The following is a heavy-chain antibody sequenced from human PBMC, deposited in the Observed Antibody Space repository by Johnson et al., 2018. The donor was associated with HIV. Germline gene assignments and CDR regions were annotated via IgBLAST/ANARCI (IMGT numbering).Heavy chain of an antibody. V-gene: IGHV3-66*01. CDR3: AREGDDLDAFDI. CDR1: GFTFDDYA. Sequence: VQLVESGGAVVKPGGSLRLSCAASGFTFDDYAMHWVRQPPGKGLEWVSVINSGGDTYYADSVTGRFTISRDNSKNTLYLQMNSLRVEDTAVYFCAREGDDLDAFDIWGQGTMVTVSS. J-gene: IGHJ3*02. CDR2: INSGGDT.